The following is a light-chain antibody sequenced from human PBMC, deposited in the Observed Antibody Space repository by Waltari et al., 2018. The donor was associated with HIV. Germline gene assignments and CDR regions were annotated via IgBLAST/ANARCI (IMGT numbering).Light chain of an antibody. CDR3: ASWDDKLDGWV. CDR1: YSNIGSNT. J-gene: IGLJ3*02. V-gene: IGLV1-44*01. CDR2: NND. Sequence: QSLLPQPPSASGTPGQRVTIYCSGSYSNIGSNTVTWHQQLPGSAPRALIYNNDQRPSGVPDRFSGSKSGTSASLAISGLQSEDQGDYYCASWDDKLDGWVFGGGTRLTVL.